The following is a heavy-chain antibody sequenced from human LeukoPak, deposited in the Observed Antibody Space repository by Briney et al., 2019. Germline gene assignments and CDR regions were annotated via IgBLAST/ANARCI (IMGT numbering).Heavy chain of an antibody. J-gene: IGHJ6*03. CDR2: IIPIFGTA. CDR1: GGTFSSYA. D-gene: IGHD5-12*01. Sequence: SVKVSCKASGGTFSSYAISWVRQAPGQGLEWMGGIIPIFGTANYAQKFQGRVTITADESTSTAYMELSSLRSEDTAVYYCARGRGYDSNFVYYYYMDVWGKGTTVAVSS. CDR3: ARGRGYDSNFVYYYYMDV. V-gene: IGHV1-69*13.